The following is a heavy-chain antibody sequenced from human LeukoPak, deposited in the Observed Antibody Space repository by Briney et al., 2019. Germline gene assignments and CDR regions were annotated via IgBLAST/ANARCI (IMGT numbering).Heavy chain of an antibody. CDR1: GGTFRNSG. CDR3: AKIHDDSGYYYEYFQF. D-gene: IGHD3-22*01. V-gene: IGHV1-69*04. Sequence: SVKVSCKASGGTFRNSGISWVRQAPGQGLEYVGRIISILDITEYGKTSPGRVTITADTATDTFYMELSGLRSGDTAVYYCAKIHDDSGYYYEYFQFWGQGTLITVSS. CDR2: IISILDIT. J-gene: IGHJ1*01.